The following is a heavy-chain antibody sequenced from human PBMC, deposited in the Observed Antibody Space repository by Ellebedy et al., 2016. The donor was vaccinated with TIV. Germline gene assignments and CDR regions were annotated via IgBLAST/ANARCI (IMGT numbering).Heavy chain of an antibody. D-gene: IGHD2-15*01. J-gene: IGHJ3*02. Sequence: AASVKVSCKTSGYTFTDYYIHWVRQAPGQGLEWMGWMHPNSGNTAYAQTFQGRVTMTWDASISTAYMELSSLRSEDTAVYYCARVFCSGGACYLDAFDIWGQGTMVTVSS. CDR3: ARVFCSGGACYLDAFDI. V-gene: IGHV1-8*02. CDR2: MHPNSGNT. CDR1: GYTFTDYY.